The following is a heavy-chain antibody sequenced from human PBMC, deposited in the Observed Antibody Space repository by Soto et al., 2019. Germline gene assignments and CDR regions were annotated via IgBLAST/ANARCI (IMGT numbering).Heavy chain of an antibody. J-gene: IGHJ3*02. CDR2: ISGSGGST. CDR1: GFTFSSYA. V-gene: IGHV3-23*01. Sequence: EVQLLESGGGLVQPGGSLRLSCAASGFTFSSYAMSWVRQAPGKGLEWVSAISGSGGSTYYADSVKGRFTISRDNSKNTLYLKMNSLRAEDTAVYYCAKAKWLRLGDHDAFDIWGQGTMVTFSS. CDR3: AKAKWLRLGDHDAFDI. D-gene: IGHD5-12*01.